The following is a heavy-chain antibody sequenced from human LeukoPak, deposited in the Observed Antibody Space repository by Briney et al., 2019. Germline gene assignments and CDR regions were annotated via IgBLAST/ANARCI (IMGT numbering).Heavy chain of an antibody. D-gene: IGHD3-10*01. J-gene: IGHJ6*04. Sequence: PSETLSLTCTVSGGSISSYYWSWIRQPPGKGLEWLGYIYYSGNTNYNPSLKSRVTISVDTFKNQFSLKLSSVTAADTAVYYCARVGYYGSGRGMDVWGKGTTVTISS. CDR3: ARVGYYGSGRGMDV. CDR1: GGSISSYY. V-gene: IGHV4-59*01. CDR2: IYYSGNT.